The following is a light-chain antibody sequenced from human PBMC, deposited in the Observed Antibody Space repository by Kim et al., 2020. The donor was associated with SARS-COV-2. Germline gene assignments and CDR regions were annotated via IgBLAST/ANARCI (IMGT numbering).Light chain of an antibody. CDR1: QSISSY. J-gene: IGKJ1*01. Sequence: DIQMTQSPSSLSASVGDRVTITCRASQSISSYLNWYQQKPGTAPKLLIYAASSLQSGVPSRFSGSGSGTDFTLTISSLQPEDFATYYCQQSHSTPLTFGQGTKVDIK. CDR3: QQSHSTPLT. V-gene: IGKV1-39*01. CDR2: AAS.